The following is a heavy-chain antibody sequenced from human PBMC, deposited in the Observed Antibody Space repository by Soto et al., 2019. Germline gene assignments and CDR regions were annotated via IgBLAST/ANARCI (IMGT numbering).Heavy chain of an antibody. D-gene: IGHD6-13*01. CDR1: GYTFTSYG. Sequence: QVQLVQSGAEVKKPGASVKVSCKASGYTFTSYGISWVRQAPGQGLEWMGWLSAYNGNTNYAQKLQGRVTMTTDTSTSTAYMELRSRRSDDTAVYYCAREWEGIAAAGKLNWYFDPWGRGTLVTVSS. V-gene: IGHV1-18*01. CDR2: LSAYNGNT. CDR3: AREWEGIAAAGKLNWYFDP. J-gene: IGHJ2*01.